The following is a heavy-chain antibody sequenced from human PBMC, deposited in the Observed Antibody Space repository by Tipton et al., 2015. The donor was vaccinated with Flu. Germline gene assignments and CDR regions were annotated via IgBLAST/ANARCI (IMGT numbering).Heavy chain of an antibody. J-gene: IGHJ5*02. CDR2: IYHTGNL. D-gene: IGHD3/OR15-3a*01. CDR3: ARQPSYETFGLFLPGWFDP. CDR1: GGSISSYY. V-gene: IGHV4-59*08. Sequence: TLSLTCTVSGGSISSYYWSWIRQPPGKGLEWIGYIYHTGNLNYNPSLKSRVTISVDTSKNQFSLKLRSVTAADTAVYYCARQPSYETFGLFLPGWFDPWGQGTLVTVSS.